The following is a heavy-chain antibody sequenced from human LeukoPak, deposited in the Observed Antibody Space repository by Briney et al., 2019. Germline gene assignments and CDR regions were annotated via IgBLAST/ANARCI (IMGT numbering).Heavy chain of an antibody. CDR2: IYYSGST. CDR1: GGSISSYY. V-gene: IGHV4-59*01. D-gene: IGHD4-17*01. Sequence: SETLSLTCTVSGGSISSYYWSWIRQPPGKGLEWIGYIYYSGSTNYNPSLKSRVTISVDTSKNQFSLKLSSVTAADTAVYYCARGSTVIYYFDYWGQGTLVTVTS. CDR3: ARGSTVIYYFDY. J-gene: IGHJ4*02.